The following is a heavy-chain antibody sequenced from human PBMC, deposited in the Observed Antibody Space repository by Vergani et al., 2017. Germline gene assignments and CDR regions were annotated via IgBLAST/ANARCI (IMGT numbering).Heavy chain of an antibody. CDR3: RYGDYADYFDY. V-gene: IGHV3-23*01. D-gene: IGHD4-17*01. CDR1: GFTFSSYA. Sequence: EVQLLESGGGLVQPGGSLRLSCAASGFTFSSYAMSWVRQAPGKGLEWVSAISGSGGSTYYADSVKGRFTISRDNSKNKLYLQMNSLRAEDTAVYYCRYGDYADYFDYWGQGTLVTVSS. CDR2: ISGSGGST. J-gene: IGHJ4*02.